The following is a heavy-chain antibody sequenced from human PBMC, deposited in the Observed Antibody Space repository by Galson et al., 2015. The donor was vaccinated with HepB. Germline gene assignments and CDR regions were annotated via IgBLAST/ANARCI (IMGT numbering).Heavy chain of an antibody. D-gene: IGHD6-13*01. V-gene: IGHV3-33*01. CDR3: AREAHIAAPACLDS. CDR1: GVTFSSFG. J-gene: IGHJ4*02. CDR2: IWSDGSNQ. Sequence: SLRLSCAASGVTFSSFGMHWVRQAPGKGLEWVALIWSDGSNQYYADSVQGRFTISRDNSRNTLYLQMNSLRAEDTALYYCAREAHIAAPACLDSWGQGTLVTVSS.